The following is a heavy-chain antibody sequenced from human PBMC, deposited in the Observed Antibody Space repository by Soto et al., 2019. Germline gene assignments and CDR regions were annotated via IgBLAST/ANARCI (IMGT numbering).Heavy chain of an antibody. J-gene: IGHJ6*02. CDR2: ISGSGGST. D-gene: IGHD3-16*01. CDR1: GFTFSSYA. V-gene: IGHV3-23*01. CDR3: AKGGWGYYYYGMDV. Sequence: EVQLLESGGGLVQPGGSLRLSCAASGFTFSSYAMSWVRQAPGKGLEWVSAISGSGGSTYYADSVKGRFTNSRDNSKNTLYRQMNSLRAEDTAVYYCAKGGWGYYYYGMDVWGQGTTVTVSS.